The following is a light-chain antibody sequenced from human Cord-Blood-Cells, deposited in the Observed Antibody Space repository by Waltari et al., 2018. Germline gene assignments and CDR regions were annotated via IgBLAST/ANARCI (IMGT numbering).Light chain of an antibody. CDR2: VVS. V-gene: IGLV2-14*01. CDR3: SSYTSSSTLVV. J-gene: IGLJ2*01. Sequence: QSALTQPAYVSGSPGQSITISCTGTSCDVGGFNYVSWYQQHPGKAPKLMIYVVSNRPSGVSNRFSGSKSGNTASLTISGLQAEDEADYYCSSYTSSSTLVVFGGGTKLTVL. CDR1: SCDVGGFNY.